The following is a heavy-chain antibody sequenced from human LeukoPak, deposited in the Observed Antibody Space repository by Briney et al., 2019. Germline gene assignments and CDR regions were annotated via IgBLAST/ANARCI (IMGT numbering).Heavy chain of an antibody. D-gene: IGHD2-2*01. J-gene: IGHJ4*02. Sequence: PGGSLRLSCAASGLTFSNYLMSWVRQAPGKGLEWVANIKEDGNEKYYVDSVKSRFTISRDNAKKSLYLQMNSLRAEDTAVYYCARDRSRFYYWGQGTPVTVSS. CDR3: ARDRSRFYY. CDR1: GLTFSNYL. V-gene: IGHV3-7*01. CDR2: IKEDGNEK.